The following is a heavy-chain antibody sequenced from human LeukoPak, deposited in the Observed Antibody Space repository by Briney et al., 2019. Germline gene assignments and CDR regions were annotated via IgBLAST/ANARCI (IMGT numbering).Heavy chain of an antibody. Sequence: PGGSLRLSCAASGFTFSSYSMNWVRQAPGKGLEWVSSISSSSSYIYYADSVKGRFTISRDNAKNSLYLQMNSLRSDDTAVYYCARDRTTVTTGYYGMDVWGQGTTVTVSS. CDR1: GFTFSSYS. D-gene: IGHD4-17*01. CDR2: ISSSSSYI. CDR3: ARDRTTVTTGYYGMDV. V-gene: IGHV3-21*04. J-gene: IGHJ6*02.